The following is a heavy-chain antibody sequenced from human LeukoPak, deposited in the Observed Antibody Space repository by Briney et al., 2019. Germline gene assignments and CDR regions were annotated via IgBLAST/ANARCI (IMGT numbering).Heavy chain of an antibody. CDR2: IWYDGRKS. CDR1: GFTFSSHG. D-gene: IGHD3-10*01. CDR3: ARVSGHTSDF. V-gene: IGHV3-33*01. Sequence: GSSLRLSCAASGFTFSSHGIDWVRQAPDKGLEWVGVIWYDGRKSDYAESVKGRFTISRDNSKNTVDLQMNSLRVEDTAVYYCARVSGHTSDFWGQGTLVTVSS. J-gene: IGHJ4*02.